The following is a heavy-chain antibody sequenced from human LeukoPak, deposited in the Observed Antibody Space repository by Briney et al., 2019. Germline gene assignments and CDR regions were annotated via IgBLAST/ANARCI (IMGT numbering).Heavy chain of an antibody. CDR3: AKGGATVIDY. D-gene: IGHD4-17*01. V-gene: IGHV3-74*01. Sequence: GGSLRLSCAASGFTFSNYWMHWVRQAPGKGLVWVSRINSDGSSTTSADSVKGRFTISRDNAKNTLYLQMNSLRAEDTAVYCCAKGGATVIDYWGQGTLVTVSS. CDR2: INSDGSST. CDR1: GFTFSNYW. J-gene: IGHJ4*02.